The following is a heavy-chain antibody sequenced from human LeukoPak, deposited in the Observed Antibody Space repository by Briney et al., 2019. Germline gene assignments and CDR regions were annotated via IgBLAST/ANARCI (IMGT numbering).Heavy chain of an antibody. CDR1: GGSISSYY. Sequence: SETLSLTCTVSGGSISSYYWSWIRQPPGKGLEWIGYIYYSGSTNYNPSLKSRVTISVDTSKNQFSLKLSSVTAADTAVYYCAGRLEGGYYYYGMDVWGQGTTVTVSS. CDR2: IYYSGST. J-gene: IGHJ6*02. D-gene: IGHD3-16*01. CDR3: AGRLEGGYYYYGMDV. V-gene: IGHV4-59*08.